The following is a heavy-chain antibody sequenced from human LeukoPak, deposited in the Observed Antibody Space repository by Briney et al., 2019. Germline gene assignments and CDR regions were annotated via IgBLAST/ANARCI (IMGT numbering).Heavy chain of an antibody. V-gene: IGHV3-48*04. CDR2: INSGSTTI. D-gene: IGHD3-10*01. Sequence: PGGSLRLSCAASGFIFSSHDIHWVRQAPGKGLEWVSYINSGSTTIYYVDSVKGRFTISRDNAKNSVYLQMNSLRVEDTAVYYCAGYGSGSFWGQGTLVTVSS. CDR3: AGYGSGSF. CDR1: GFIFSSHD. J-gene: IGHJ4*02.